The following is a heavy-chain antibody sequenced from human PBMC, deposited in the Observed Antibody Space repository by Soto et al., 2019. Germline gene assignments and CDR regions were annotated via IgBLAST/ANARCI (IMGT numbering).Heavy chain of an antibody. D-gene: IGHD3-3*01. CDR2: INSDGSIT. V-gene: IGHV3-74*01. CDR3: ARDTRTIFGVVIAYMDV. CDR1: RFTFSSYW. J-gene: IGHJ6*03. Sequence: GGPLRLSWAPSRFTFSSYWMHWVPHAPFKLLVWVSRINSDGSITSYADSVKGRFTISRDNAKNTLYLQMNSLRAEDTAVYYCARDTRTIFGVVIAYMDVWGKGTTVTVSS.